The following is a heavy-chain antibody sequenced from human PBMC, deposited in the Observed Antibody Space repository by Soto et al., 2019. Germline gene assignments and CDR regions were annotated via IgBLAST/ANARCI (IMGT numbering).Heavy chain of an antibody. CDR1: GFSLITSGIP. CDR3: ARIQPGGLGFDY. D-gene: IGHD2-15*01. CDR2: IDWDDDK. J-gene: IGHJ4*02. V-gene: IGHV2-70*04. Sequence: EASPTLVNPPHNLTLTCTFSGFSLITSGIPFSCTSQPPGKALEWLARIDWDDDKLYSKSLKTRLTISKDNSKNQVVLTMTNMDPVDTAKYYCARIQPGGLGFDYWGQGTLVPESS.